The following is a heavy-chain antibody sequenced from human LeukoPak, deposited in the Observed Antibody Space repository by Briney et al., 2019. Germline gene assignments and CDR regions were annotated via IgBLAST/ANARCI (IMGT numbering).Heavy chain of an antibody. Sequence: RASVKVSCKVSGYTLTELSMHWVRQAPGKGLEWMGGFDPEDGETIYAQKFQGRVTMTEDTSTDTAYMELSSLRSEDTAVYYCATVRELVGDLGYWGQGTLVTVSS. CDR2: FDPEDGET. V-gene: IGHV1-24*01. D-gene: IGHD6-6*01. J-gene: IGHJ4*02. CDR3: ATVRELVGDLGY. CDR1: GYTLTELS.